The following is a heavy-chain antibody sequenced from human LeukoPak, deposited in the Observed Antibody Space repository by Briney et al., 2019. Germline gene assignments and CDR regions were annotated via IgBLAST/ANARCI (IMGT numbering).Heavy chain of an antibody. CDR1: GGSISNYY. Sequence: PSETLSLTCTVSGGSISNYYWSWFRQLPGKGLEWIVYIYYNGNTDYNPSLRNLLSMSVDTPKNHFSLRLSSVTAADTAVYFCARHSETCSGAYCFLDYFDYWGQGILVTVSS. V-gene: IGHV4-59*08. J-gene: IGHJ4*02. CDR3: ARHSETCSGAYCFLDYFDY. D-gene: IGHD2-15*01. CDR2: IYYNGNT.